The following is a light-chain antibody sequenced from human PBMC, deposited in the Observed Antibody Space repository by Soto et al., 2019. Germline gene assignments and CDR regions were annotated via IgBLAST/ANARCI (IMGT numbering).Light chain of an antibody. V-gene: IGLV2-8*01. J-gene: IGLJ2*01. CDR2: DVS. CDR3: SSDGGRNAVV. Sequence: QSALTQPPSASGSPGQSVTISCTGTSTDADNYNYVYWYQQYPGKAPKLIIYDVSERPSGVPDRFSGSKSGNTASLTVSGLEAEDEATYHCSSDGGRNAVVFGGGTKLTVL. CDR1: STDADNYNY.